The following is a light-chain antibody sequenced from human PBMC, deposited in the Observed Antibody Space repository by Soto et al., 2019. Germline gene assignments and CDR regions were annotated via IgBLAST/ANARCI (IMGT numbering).Light chain of an antibody. Sequence: DIQMTQSPSTLSASVGDRVTITSRASQTISSWLAWYQQKPGKAPKLLIYDASSLKSGVPSRFSGSGSGTEFTLTISSLQPDDFATYYCQQYNSYSWTFGQGTKVEIK. CDR3: QQYNSYSWT. V-gene: IGKV1-5*01. CDR1: QTISSW. J-gene: IGKJ1*01. CDR2: DAS.